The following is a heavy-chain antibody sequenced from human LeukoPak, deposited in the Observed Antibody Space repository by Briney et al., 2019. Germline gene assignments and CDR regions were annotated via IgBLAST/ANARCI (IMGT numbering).Heavy chain of an antibody. CDR1: GFTFSSYG. D-gene: IGHD3-9*01. J-gene: IGHJ4*02. V-gene: IGHV3-33*01. CDR2: IWYDGSNK. CDR3: ARGSLYFDWFIMGY. Sequence: GGSLRLSCAASGFTFSSYGMHWVRQAPGKGPEWVAVIWYDGSNKYYADSVKGRFTISRDNSKNTLYLQMNSLRAEDTAVYYCARGSLYFDWFIMGYWGQGTLVTVSS.